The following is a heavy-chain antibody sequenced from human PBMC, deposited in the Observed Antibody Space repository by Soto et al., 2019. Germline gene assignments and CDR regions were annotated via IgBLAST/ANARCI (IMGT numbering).Heavy chain of an antibody. CDR3: ARDVGPGLRVDLAWFDP. Sequence: ASVKVSCKASGGTFSSYAISWVRQAPGQGLEWMGGIIPIFGTANYAQKFQGRVTITADESTSTAYMELSSLRSEDTAVYYCARDVGPGLRVDLAWFDPWGQGTLVTVSS. CDR1: GGTFSSYA. CDR2: IIPIFGTA. D-gene: IGHD5-12*01. V-gene: IGHV1-69*13. J-gene: IGHJ5*02.